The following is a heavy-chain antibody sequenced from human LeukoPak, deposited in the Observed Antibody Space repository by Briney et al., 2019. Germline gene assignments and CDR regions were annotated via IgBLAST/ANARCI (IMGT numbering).Heavy chain of an antibody. V-gene: IGHV4-4*07. CDR1: GGSISSYY. D-gene: IGHD3-22*01. Sequence: SETLSLTCTVSGGSISSYYWSWIRQPAGKGLEWIGRIYTSGSTNYNPSLKSRVTMSVDTSKNQFSLKLSSVTAADTAVYYCARSARSYYYDSSGLLGYWGQGTLVTVSS. CDR2: IYTSGST. J-gene: IGHJ4*02. CDR3: ARSARSYYYDSSGLLGY.